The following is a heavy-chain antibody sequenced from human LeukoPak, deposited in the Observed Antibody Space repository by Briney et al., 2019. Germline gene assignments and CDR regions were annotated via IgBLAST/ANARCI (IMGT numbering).Heavy chain of an antibody. Sequence: GGSLRLSCVASGFTFSTSWVTWVRQAPGKGLEWVANIDKHGFGKYYVDSVRGRFAISRDYASNSVFLQMDSLRAEDTSVYYCARDGGWGYYDLWGQGTPVTVSS. CDR2: IDKHGFGK. V-gene: IGHV3-7*01. CDR3: ARDGGWGYYDL. CDR1: GFTFSTSW. J-gene: IGHJ4*02. D-gene: IGHD3-16*01.